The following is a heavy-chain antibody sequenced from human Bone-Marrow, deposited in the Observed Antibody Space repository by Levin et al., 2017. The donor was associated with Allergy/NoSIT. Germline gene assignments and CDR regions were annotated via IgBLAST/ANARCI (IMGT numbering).Heavy chain of an antibody. CDR3: ARKYSSAWCFDY. J-gene: IGHJ4*02. V-gene: IGHV3-7*01. D-gene: IGHD6-19*01. Sequence: AGGSLRLSFAASGFTFSNYGMTWVRQAPGKGLEWVANIKQDGTEKNYVDSVKGRFTISRDNANNALHLQMSSLRVEDTAVYFCARKYSSAWCFDYWGQGILVAVSS. CDR2: IKQDGTEK. CDR1: GFTFSNYG.